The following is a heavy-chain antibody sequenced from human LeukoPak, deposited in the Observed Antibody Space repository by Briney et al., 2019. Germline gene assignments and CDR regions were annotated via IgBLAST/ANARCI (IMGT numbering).Heavy chain of an antibody. CDR1: GFSFSGYW. D-gene: IGHD1-26*01. Sequence: GGSLRLSCAASGFSFSGYWMTWVRQAPGKGLEWVANIKEDGSEKYYADFVKGRFTISRDNSKNTLYLQMNSLRAEDTAVYYCAKGIVGATKGVDYYYGMDVWGQGTTVTVSS. V-gene: IGHV3-7*01. CDR3: AKGIVGATKGVDYYYGMDV. CDR2: IKEDGSEK. J-gene: IGHJ6*02.